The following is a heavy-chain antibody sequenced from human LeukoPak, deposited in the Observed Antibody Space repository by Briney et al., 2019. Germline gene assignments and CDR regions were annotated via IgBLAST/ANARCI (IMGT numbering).Heavy chain of an antibody. CDR2: ISGSGGST. CDR1: GFTFSSYA. Sequence: GGSLRLSCAASGFTFSSYAMTWVRQAPGKGLEWVSAISGSGGSTYYADSVKGRFTISRDNSKNTLYLQMNSLRAEDTAVYYCAKDREANYYGSGSPLGDAFDIWGQGTMVTVSS. CDR3: AKDREANYYGSGSPLGDAFDI. D-gene: IGHD3-10*01. V-gene: IGHV3-23*01. J-gene: IGHJ3*02.